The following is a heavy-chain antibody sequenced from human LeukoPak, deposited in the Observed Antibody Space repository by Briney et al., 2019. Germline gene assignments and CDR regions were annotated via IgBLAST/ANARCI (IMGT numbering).Heavy chain of an antibody. CDR3: AKDRGMGGGSVFDY. J-gene: IGHJ4*02. CDR2: ISGTGGST. Sequence: GGSLRLSCAASGFTFSSFAMSWVRQAPGKGLAWVSSISGTGGSTHYADSVKGRFTISRDNSKNTLYLQMNSLRGEDTAVYYCAKDRGMGGGSVFDYWGQGTLVTVSS. CDR1: GFTFSSFA. V-gene: IGHV3-23*01. D-gene: IGHD1-26*01.